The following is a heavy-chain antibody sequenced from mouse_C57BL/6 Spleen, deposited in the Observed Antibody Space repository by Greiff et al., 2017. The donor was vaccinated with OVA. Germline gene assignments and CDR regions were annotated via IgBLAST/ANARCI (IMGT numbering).Heavy chain of an antibody. J-gene: IGHJ2*01. D-gene: IGHD3-2*02. CDR3: TLDSSGYVGY. CDR1: GFNIKDDY. V-gene: IGHV14-4*01. CDR2: IDPENGDT. Sequence: EVKLQESGAELVRPGASVKLSCTASGFNIKDDYMHWVKQRPEQGLEWIGWIDPENGDTEYASKFQGKATITADTSSNTAYLQLSSLTSEDTAVYYCTLDSSGYVGYWGQGTTLTVSS.